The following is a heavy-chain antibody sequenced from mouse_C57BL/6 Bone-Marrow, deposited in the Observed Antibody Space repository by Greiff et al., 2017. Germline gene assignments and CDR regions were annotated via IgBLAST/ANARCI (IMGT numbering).Heavy chain of an antibody. Sequence: LEESGAELVRPGASVKLSCKASGYTFTSSGISWVKQRPGQGLEWIGEIYPRSGNTYYNEKFKGKATLTADKSSSTVYMELRSLTSEDAAVYFCARDAIGCWGQGTSVTVSS. CDR1: GYTFTSSG. CDR3: ARDAIGC. CDR2: IYPRSGNT. J-gene: IGHJ4*01. V-gene: IGHV1-81*01.